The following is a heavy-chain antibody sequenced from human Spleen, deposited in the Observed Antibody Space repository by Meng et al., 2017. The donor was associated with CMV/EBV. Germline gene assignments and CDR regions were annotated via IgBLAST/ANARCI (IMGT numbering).Heavy chain of an antibody. Sequence: ASVKVSCKASGYTFTGYYMHWVRQAPGQGLEWMGWINPDSGGTNYAQKFRGRVSITTDESTRTAYMELSSLTSEDRAVYYCARAGSSDLVPHYYYPMDVWGQGTTVTVSS. CDR2: INPDSGGT. CDR3: ARAGSSDLVPHYYYPMDV. V-gene: IGHV1-2*02. CDR1: GYTFTGYY. D-gene: IGHD6-25*01. J-gene: IGHJ6*02.